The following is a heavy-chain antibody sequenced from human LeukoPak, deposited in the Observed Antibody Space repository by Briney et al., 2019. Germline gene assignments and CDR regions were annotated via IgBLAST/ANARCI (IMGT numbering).Heavy chain of an antibody. J-gene: IGHJ4*02. CDR1: GFTFSSYG. D-gene: IGHD2-15*01. V-gene: IGHV3-33*01. CDR2: IWYDGSNK. CDR3: ARGALGYCSGGSCYAVPLDY. Sequence: GGSLRLSCAASGFTFSSYGMHWVRQAPGKGLEWVAVIWYDGSNKYYADSVKGRFTISRDNSKNTPYLQMNSLRAEDTAVYYCARGALGYCSGGSCYAVPLDYWGQGTLVTVSS.